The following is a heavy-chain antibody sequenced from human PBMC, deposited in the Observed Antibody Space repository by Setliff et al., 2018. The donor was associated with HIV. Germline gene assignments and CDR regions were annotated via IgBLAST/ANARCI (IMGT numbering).Heavy chain of an antibody. V-gene: IGHV4-30-4*08. CDR2: VYYSGSA. CDR1: GGSISSGDSF. Sequence: SLSLTCTVAGGSISSGDSFLSWIRQAPGKGLEWIGCVYYSGSAYNNTSLQRRGTISVDTSKNQVPLKLNSMTAADTAVYFCVRGPQGLVQKGRVYYFDYWGQGTLVTVSS. CDR3: VRGPQGLVQKGRVYYFDY. D-gene: IGHD6-19*01. J-gene: IGHJ4*02.